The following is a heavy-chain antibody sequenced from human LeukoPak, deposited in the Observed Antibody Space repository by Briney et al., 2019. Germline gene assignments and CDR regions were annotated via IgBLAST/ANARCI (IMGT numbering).Heavy chain of an antibody. J-gene: IGHJ6*02. CDR3: ARDDTEYSGSLYYYYGMDV. D-gene: IGHD1-26*01. V-gene: IGHV3-7*01. Sequence: GGSLRLSCAASGFTFSSYWMSWVRQAPGKGLEWVANIKQGGSEKYYVDSVKGRFTISRDNAKNSLYLQMNSLRAEDTAVYYCARDDTEYSGSLYYYYGMDVWGQGTTVTVSS. CDR2: IKQGGSEK. CDR1: GFTFSSYW.